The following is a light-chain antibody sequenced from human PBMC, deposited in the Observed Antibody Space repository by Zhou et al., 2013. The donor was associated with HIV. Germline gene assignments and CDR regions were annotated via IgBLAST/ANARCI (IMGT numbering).Light chain of an antibody. J-gene: IGKJ1*01. CDR3: QQYLYPPRT. Sequence: DIQMTQSPSSLSASVGDRVTITCRASQDIDTSLNWYQQKPGKAPNLLLYATSRLENGVPPRFSGSGSGTDYTLTISTLQPDDFAVYYCQQYLYPPRTFGQGTKVEVK. V-gene: IGKV1-NL1*01. CDR1: QDIDTS. CDR2: ATS.